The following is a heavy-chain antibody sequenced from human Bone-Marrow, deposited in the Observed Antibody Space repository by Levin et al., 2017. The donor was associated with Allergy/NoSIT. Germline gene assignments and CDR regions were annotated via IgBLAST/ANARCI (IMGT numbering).Heavy chain of an antibody. CDR3: ARQKGYSNNWFDP. V-gene: IGHV4-39*01. CDR1: GGSISSSSYY. CDR2: IYYSGST. Sequence: PSETLSLTCTVSGGSISSSSYYWGWIRQPPGKGLEWIGSIYYSGSTYYNPSLKSRVTISVDTSKNQFSLKLSSVTAADTAVYYCARQKGYSNNWFDPWGQGTLVTVSS. J-gene: IGHJ5*02. D-gene: IGHD5-18*01.